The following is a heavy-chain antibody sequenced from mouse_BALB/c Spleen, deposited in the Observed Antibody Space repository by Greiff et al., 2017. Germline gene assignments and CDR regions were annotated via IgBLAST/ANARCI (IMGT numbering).Heavy chain of an antibody. D-gene: IGHD2-3*01. J-gene: IGHJ1*01. Sequence: VQLQQSGPELVKPGASVKISCKASGYTFTSYDINWVKQRPGQGLEWIGWIYPGDGSTKYHEKFKGKATLTADKSTSTAYMQLSSLTSENSAVYFCARSDGYYWYIDDWGAGTTVTVSS. CDR3: ARSDGYYWYIDD. CDR2: IYPGDGST. V-gene: IGHV1S56*01. CDR1: GYTFTSYD.